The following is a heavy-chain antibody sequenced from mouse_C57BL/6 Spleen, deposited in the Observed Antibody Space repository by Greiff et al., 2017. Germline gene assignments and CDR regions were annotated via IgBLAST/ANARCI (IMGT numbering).Heavy chain of an antibody. V-gene: IGHV2-5*01. CDR1: GFSLTSYG. CDR2: IWRGGST. CDR3: SKETIVTTDYAMDY. J-gene: IGHJ4*01. D-gene: IGHD2-5*01. Sequence: QVQLQQSGPGLVQPSQSLSITCTVSGFSLTSYGVHWVRQSPGKGLEWLGVIWRGGSTDYNAAFMSRLSITKDNSKSQVFFKMNSLQADDTAIYYCSKETIVTTDYAMDYWGQGTSVTVSS.